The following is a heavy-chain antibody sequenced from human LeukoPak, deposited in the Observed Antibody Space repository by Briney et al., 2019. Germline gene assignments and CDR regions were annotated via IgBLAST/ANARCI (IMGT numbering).Heavy chain of an antibody. Sequence: GGSLRLSCSGSGFTFSRYAVHWVRQAPGKGLEYVSAMSGNGGRTHYADSVKGRFTISRDNPKKIVYLQMRSLRAGDTAVYYCVVHPEFSGPGLHDYWGQGTLVTVSS. CDR1: GFTFSRYA. J-gene: IGHJ4*02. D-gene: IGHD6-25*01. CDR2: MSGNGGRT. CDR3: VVHPEFSGPGLHDY. V-gene: IGHV3-64D*09.